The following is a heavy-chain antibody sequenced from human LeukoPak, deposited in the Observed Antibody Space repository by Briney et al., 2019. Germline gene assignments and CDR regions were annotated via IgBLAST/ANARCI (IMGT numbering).Heavy chain of an antibody. CDR1: GLTFSSYS. CDR2: ISGSGSTI. Sequence: GGSLRLSCAASGLTFSSYSMNWVRQAPGKGLEWVSYISGSGSTIYYADSVKGRFTISRDNAKNSLHLQMNSLRAEDTAVYYCAREEGGKTYWGQGTLVTVSS. J-gene: IGHJ4*02. V-gene: IGHV3-48*04. D-gene: IGHD1-26*01. CDR3: AREEGGKTY.